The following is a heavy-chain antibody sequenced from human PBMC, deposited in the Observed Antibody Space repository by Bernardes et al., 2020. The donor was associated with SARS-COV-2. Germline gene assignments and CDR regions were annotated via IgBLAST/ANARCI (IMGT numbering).Heavy chain of an antibody. CDR1: GFTVSTSY. CDR2: IYSDGPT. Sequence: GGSLRLSCAASGFTVSTSYMPWVRQAPGKGLEWVSPIYSDGPTTHADSARGRFSITRDNYKNTVYLQKNSLRVEDTAVYYCATREWEPRYGMDDWGQGTTVGVS. V-gene: IGHV3-53*01. CDR3: ATREWEPRYGMDD. J-gene: IGHJ6*02. D-gene: IGHD1-26*01.